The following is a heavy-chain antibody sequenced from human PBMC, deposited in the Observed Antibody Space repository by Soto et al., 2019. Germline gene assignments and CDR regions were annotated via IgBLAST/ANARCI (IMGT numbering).Heavy chain of an antibody. Sequence: SQTLSLTCAISGDSVSSNSAAWSWIRQSPSRGLEWLGRTYYRSKWYNDYAVSVKSRITINPDTSKNQFSLQLNSVTPEDTAVYYCAGEGGYSRAPLDVWGQGTTVTVSS. J-gene: IGHJ6*02. V-gene: IGHV6-1*01. CDR1: GDSVSSNSAA. CDR3: AGEGGYSRAPLDV. D-gene: IGHD6-13*01. CDR2: TYYRSKWYN.